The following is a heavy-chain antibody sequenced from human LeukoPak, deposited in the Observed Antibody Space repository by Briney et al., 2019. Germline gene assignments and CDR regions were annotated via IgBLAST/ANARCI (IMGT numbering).Heavy chain of an antibody. D-gene: IGHD5/OR15-5a*01. V-gene: IGHV3-30-3*01. J-gene: IGHJ4*02. CDR3: AKVGLRDY. CDR2: ISYDGSNK. Sequence: GRSLRLSCAASGFTFSSYAMHWVRQAPGKGLEWVAVISYDGSNKYYADSVKGRFTISRDNSKNTLYLQMNSLRAEDTAVYYCAKVGLRDYWGQGTLVTVSS. CDR1: GFTFSSYA.